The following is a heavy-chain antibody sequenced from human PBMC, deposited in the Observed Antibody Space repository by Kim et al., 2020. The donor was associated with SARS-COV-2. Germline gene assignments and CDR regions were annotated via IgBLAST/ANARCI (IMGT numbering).Heavy chain of an antibody. CDR2: IDWDGDK. V-gene: IGHV2-70*11. J-gene: IGHJ2*01. CDR1: GFSLTTGGMS. Sequence: SGPTLVNPTETLTLTCTFSGFSLTTGGMSVTWIRQAPGKALEWLARIDWDGDKSYSTSLKTRLTISMDNSKNQVVLTMTNKDPLDKGTYYCARIRAGGR. CDR3: ARIRA.